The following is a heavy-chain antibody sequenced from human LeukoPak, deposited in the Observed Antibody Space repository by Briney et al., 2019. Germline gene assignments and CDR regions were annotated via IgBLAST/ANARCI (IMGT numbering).Heavy chain of an antibody. V-gene: IGHV3-23*01. D-gene: IGHD3-22*01. CDR3: ARANYDSSGYLYYFDY. CDR2: ISGSGDTT. CDR1: GFTFNDYA. J-gene: IGHJ4*02. Sequence: GGSLRLACAASGFTFNDYAMTWVRQAPGEGLEWISSISGSGDTTEYADSVKGRFTISRDNSNNTVYLQMNSLRVDDTAMYYCARANYDSSGYLYYFDYWGQGTLVTVSS.